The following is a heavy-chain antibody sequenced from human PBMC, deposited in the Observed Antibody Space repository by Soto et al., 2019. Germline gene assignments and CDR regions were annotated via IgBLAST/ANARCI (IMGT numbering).Heavy chain of an antibody. CDR2: ISGSGGST. J-gene: IGHJ4*02. D-gene: IGHD3-10*01. CDR1: GFTFSSYA. V-gene: IGHV3-23*01. CDR3: AKDLVRGFAPHPFDY. Sequence: PGGSLRLSCAASGFTFSSYAMSWVRQAPGKGLEWVSAISGSGGSTYYADSVKGRFTISRDNSKNTLYLQMNSLRAEDTAVYYCAKDLVRGFAPHPFDYWGQGTLVTVSS.